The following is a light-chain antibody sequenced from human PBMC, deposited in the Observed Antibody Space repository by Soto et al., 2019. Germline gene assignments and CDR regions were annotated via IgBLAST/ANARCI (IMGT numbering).Light chain of an antibody. CDR3: QAYDYSLTAFV. CDR1: NSNLGAGYD. J-gene: IGLJ3*02. CDR2: GNR. V-gene: IGLV1-40*01. Sequence: QPVLTQPPSVSGAPGQRVTISCTGNNSNLGAGYDVHWYQQLPGAAPKLVVFGNRNRPSGVPERFSGSKSGTSASLAITGIQAEYEADYYCQAYDYSLTAFVFGGGTKLTVL.